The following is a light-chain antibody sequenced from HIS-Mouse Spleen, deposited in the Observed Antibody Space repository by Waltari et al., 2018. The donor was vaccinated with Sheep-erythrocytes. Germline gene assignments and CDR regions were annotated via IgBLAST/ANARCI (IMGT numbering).Light chain of an antibody. Sequence: FMLTHPHSVSESPGKTVTISCTRSSGSIAGTYVQGYQQRPGSAPTTVIYEDNKRPSGVPARFYGDIDSSSTSASNSISRLKTEDAAYYHCQSYDSSNPVFGGGTKLTVL. J-gene: IGLJ3*02. V-gene: IGLV6-57*04. CDR2: EDN. CDR3: QSYDSSNPV. CDR1: SGSIAGTY.